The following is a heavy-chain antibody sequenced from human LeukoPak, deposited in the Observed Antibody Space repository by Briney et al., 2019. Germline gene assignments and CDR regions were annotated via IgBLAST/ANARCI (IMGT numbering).Heavy chain of an antibody. Sequence: GGSLRPSCAASGFTFSTYTMNWVRQAPGKGLEWVSSISSTSSYIYYADSVKGRFTMSRDTAKNSLYPQMNSLRAEDTAMYYCARERRTTYGPYYYYYMDVWGRGTTVTVSS. CDR3: ARERRTTYGPYYYYYMDV. J-gene: IGHJ6*03. V-gene: IGHV3-21*01. D-gene: IGHD4-11*01. CDR2: ISSTSSYI. CDR1: GFTFSTYT.